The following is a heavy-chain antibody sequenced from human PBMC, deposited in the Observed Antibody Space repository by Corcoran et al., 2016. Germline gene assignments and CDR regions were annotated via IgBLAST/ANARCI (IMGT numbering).Heavy chain of an antibody. J-gene: IGHJ4*02. V-gene: IGHV4-39*07. CDR3: ARVTYYDFWSGYLSYYFDY. CDR1: GGSISSSSYY. Sequence: QLQLQESGPGLVKPSETLSLTCTVSGGSISSSSYYWGWIRQPPGKGLEWIGSIYYSGSTYYNPSLKSRVTISVDTSKNQFSLKLSSGTAADTAVYYCARVTYYDFWSGYLSYYFDYWGQGTLVTVSS. D-gene: IGHD3-3*01. CDR2: IYYSGST.